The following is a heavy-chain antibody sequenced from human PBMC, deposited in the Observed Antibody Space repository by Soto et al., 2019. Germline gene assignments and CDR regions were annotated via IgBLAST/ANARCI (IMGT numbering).Heavy chain of an antibody. J-gene: IGHJ4*02. CDR1: GYTFTTHV. V-gene: IGHV1-3*01. Sequence: QVQLVQSGAEVREPGASVKFSCKASGYTFTTHVMHWVRQAPGQRLEWMGWVNGGNGNTQYSQKFQDRVTITRDTSATTVYMELSRLRSADKAVYYCARDSGVAGPSVDLDYWGQGSMVTVSS. CDR2: VNGGNGNT. D-gene: IGHD2-8*01. CDR3: ARDSGVAGPSVDLDY.